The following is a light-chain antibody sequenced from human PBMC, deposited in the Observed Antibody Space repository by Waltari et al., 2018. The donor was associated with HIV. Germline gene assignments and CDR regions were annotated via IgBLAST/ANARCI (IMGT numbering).Light chain of an antibody. CDR3: CSYTSAATWV. CDR2: EVS. Sequence: QSALTQPASVSGSRGQSITISCTGTNSDIGSYDLVSWYQQHPGDAPNLTIYEVSYRPSGVSDRFSGSKSINAASLTISGLQADDEADYYCCSYTSAATWVFGGGTKVTVL. V-gene: IGLV2-14*01. CDR1: NSDIGSYDL. J-gene: IGLJ3*02.